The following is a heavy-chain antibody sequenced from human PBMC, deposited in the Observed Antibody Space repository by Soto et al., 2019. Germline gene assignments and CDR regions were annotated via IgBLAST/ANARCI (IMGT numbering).Heavy chain of an antibody. V-gene: IGHV3-30*18. J-gene: IGHJ4*02. CDR1: GFTFSSYG. D-gene: IGHD6-6*01. CDR2: ISYDGSNK. Sequence: QVQLVESGGGVVQPGRSLRLSCAASGFTFSSYGMHWVRQAPGKGLEWVAVISYDGSNKYYADSVKGRFTISRDNSKNTLYLQMNSLRVEDTAVYSCAKLDSSSSGYFDYCGQGTLVTVSS. CDR3: AKLDSSSSGYFDY.